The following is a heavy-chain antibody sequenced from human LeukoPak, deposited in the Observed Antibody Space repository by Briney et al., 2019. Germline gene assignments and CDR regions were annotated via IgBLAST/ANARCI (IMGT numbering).Heavy chain of an antibody. CDR3: AKEGQIAAAGREGYYYYGMDV. V-gene: IGHV3-23*01. J-gene: IGHJ6*02. D-gene: IGHD6-13*01. Sequence: GGSLRLSCAASGFTFSSYAMSWVRQAPGKGLEWVSAISGSGGSTYYADSVKGRFTISRDNSKNTLYLQMNSLRAEDTAVYYCAKEGQIAAAGREGYYYYGMDVWGQGTTVTVSS. CDR2: ISGSGGST. CDR1: GFTFSSYA.